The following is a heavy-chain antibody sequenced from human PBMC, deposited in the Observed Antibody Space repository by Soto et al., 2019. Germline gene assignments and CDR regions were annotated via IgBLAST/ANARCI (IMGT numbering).Heavy chain of an antibody. Sequence: QVLLVQSGAEVKTPGASVIVSCKASGYAFTGYYLHWVRQAPGQGLEWMGWINPNSGGTKYAEKLQDRVTMTRDTTISTAYMELSRLRSEDTAVYYCARPGIVGATETSFDYWGKGTLVTVSS. D-gene: IGHD1-26*01. CDR2: INPNSGGT. J-gene: IGHJ4*02. CDR3: ARPGIVGATETSFDY. V-gene: IGHV1-2*02. CDR1: GYAFTGYY.